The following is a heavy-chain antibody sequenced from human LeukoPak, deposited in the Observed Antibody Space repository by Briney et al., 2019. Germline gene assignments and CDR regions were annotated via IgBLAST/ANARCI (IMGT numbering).Heavy chain of an antibody. CDR3: EKFVLGNYYFDY. V-gene: IGHV4-39*01. D-gene: IGHD2-8*02. CDR2: IYYSGTT. CDR1: GGSISSSSCF. J-gene: IGHJ4*02. Sequence: SETLSLTCTLSGGSISSSSCFWVWLRQPPGKGLEWIGSIYYSGTTYYSPSLKSRLTISVDTSKNQFSLNLKSVAAADTAVYYCEKFVLGNYYFDYWGQGTLVTVSS.